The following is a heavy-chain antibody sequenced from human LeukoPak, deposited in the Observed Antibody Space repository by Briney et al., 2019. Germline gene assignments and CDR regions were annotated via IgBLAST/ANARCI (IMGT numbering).Heavy chain of an antibody. V-gene: IGHV4-59*08. CDR2: IHYSGST. D-gene: IGHD6-19*01. Sequence: SETLSLTCTVSGGSISSYYWTWIRQPPGKGLEWIGYIHYSGSTNYNPSLRSRVTISVDTSKNQFSPKLSSLTAADTAVYYCARRRAVPGFYYFDYWGQGTLVTVSS. CDR3: ARRRAVPGFYYFDY. CDR1: GGSISSYY. J-gene: IGHJ4*02.